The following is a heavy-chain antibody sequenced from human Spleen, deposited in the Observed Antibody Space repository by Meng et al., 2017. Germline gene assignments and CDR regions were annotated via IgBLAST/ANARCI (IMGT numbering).Heavy chain of an antibody. J-gene: IGHJ4*02. D-gene: IGHD6-19*01. CDR3: ARGSVAGAVDY. V-gene: IGHV4-30-2*01. CDR2: IYHSEDT. Sequence: QLQLQASGSGLVKPSQTLSLTCTVSSGSISSGDYSWSWIRQPPGKGLEWIGNIYHSEDTYYSPSLKSRVTISVDRSKNQFSLKLSSVTAADTAVYYCARGSVAGAVDYWGQGTLVTVSS. CDR1: SGSISSGDYS.